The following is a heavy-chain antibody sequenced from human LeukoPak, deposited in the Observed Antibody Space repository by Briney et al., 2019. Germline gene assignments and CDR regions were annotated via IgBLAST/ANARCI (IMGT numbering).Heavy chain of an antibody. CDR1: GGSFSGYY. J-gene: IGHJ4*02. CDR2: INHSGST. Sequence: SETLSLTCAVYGGSFSGYYWSWIRQPPGKGLEWIGEINHSGSTNYNPSLKSRVTISVGTSKNQFSLKLSSVTAADTAVYYCARRVKPQYYYDSSGYQHFDYWGQGTLVTVSS. V-gene: IGHV4-34*01. D-gene: IGHD3-22*01. CDR3: ARRVKPQYYYDSSGYQHFDY.